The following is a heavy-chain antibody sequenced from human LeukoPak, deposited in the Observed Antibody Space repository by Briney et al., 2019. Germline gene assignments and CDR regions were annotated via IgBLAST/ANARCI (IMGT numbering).Heavy chain of an antibody. Sequence: PSETLSLTCTVSGGSISSYYWSWIRQPPGKGLEWIGYISDSGSTNYNSPLESRITISLDTSKNQFSLKLTSLTAADTAVYYCARAPASGVDYWGQGTLVTVSS. CDR1: GGSISSYY. CDR3: ARAPASGVDY. CDR2: ISDSGST. V-gene: IGHV4-59*01. J-gene: IGHJ4*02. D-gene: IGHD6-25*01.